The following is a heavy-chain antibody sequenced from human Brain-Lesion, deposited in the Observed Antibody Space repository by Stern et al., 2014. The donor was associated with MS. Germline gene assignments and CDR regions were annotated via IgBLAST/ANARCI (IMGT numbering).Heavy chain of an antibody. CDR2: INPNTGGT. V-gene: IGHV1-2*02. Sequence: VQLVESGAEVTKPGASVKVSCKTSGYIFTGDYIHWVRQAPGQGLEWMAWINPNTGGTKDAQKFHGRVTMSRDTSISTAYVELSSLTSDDTAVYYCARDQRGITIFGVVTDYYYLGMDVWGQGTTVTVSS. D-gene: IGHD3-3*01. CDR1: GYIFTGDY. J-gene: IGHJ6*02. CDR3: ARDQRGITIFGVVTDYYYLGMDV.